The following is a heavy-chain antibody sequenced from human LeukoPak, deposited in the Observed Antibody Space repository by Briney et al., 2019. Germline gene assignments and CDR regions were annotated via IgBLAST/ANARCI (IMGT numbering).Heavy chain of an antibody. CDR1: GYTFTSYD. CDR2: MNPNSGNT. Sequence: ASVKVSCKASGYTFTSYDINWVRQATGQGLEWMGWMNPNSGNTGYAQKFQGRVTITRNTSISTAYMELSSLRSEDTAVYYCARGVGAAAGYYYYYMDVWGKGTTVTVSS. J-gene: IGHJ6*03. V-gene: IGHV1-8*03. D-gene: IGHD6-13*01. CDR3: ARGVGAAAGYYYYYMDV.